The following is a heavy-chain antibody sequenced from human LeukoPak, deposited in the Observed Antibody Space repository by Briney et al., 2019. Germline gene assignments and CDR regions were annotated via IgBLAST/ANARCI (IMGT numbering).Heavy chain of an antibody. CDR3: AKIIITMVRGVLSYYFDY. CDR2: INPDGSEK. CDR1: GFTFSSDW. J-gene: IGHJ4*02. V-gene: IGHV3-7*01. Sequence: PGGSLRLSCAVSGFTFSSDWMIWVRQAPGKGLEWVANINPDGSEKNYVDSVRGRFTISRDNAKNSLDLQMNSLRAEDTAVYYCAKIIITMVRGVLSYYFDYWGQGTLVTVSS. D-gene: IGHD3-10*01.